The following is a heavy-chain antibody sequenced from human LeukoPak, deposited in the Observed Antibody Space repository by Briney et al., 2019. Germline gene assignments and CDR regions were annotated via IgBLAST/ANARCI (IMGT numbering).Heavy chain of an antibody. CDR3: ARGGDSTTWYEFDY. J-gene: IGHJ4*02. D-gene: IGHD6-13*01. CDR1: GFTVSSNY. V-gene: IGHV3-53*01. CDR2: IHSGGGT. Sequence: GGSLRLSCAASGFTVSSNYMSWVRQAPGKGLEWVSVIHSGGGTNYADSVKGRFTISGDNSKNTLYLQMNSLRAEDTAVYYCARGGDSTTWYEFDYWGQGTLVTVSS.